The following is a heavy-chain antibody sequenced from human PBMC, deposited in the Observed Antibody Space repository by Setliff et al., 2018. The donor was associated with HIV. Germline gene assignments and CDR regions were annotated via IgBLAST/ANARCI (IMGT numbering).Heavy chain of an antibody. Sequence: ETLSLTCTVSGGSIRSSSYFWGWIRQPPGKGLEWIGSIHYSGSTYYNPSLKSRVTISVDTSKNPFSLKLSSVTPADTAVYYCARERIAVAGPRVAFDIWGQGTMVTVSS. D-gene: IGHD6-19*01. CDR1: GGSIRSSSYF. CDR2: IHYSGST. J-gene: IGHJ3*02. CDR3: ARERIAVAGPRVAFDI. V-gene: IGHV4-39*07.